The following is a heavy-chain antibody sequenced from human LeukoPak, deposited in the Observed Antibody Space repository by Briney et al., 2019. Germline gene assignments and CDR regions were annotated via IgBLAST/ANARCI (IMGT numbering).Heavy chain of an antibody. CDR3: TSHSSSWYEWYFQH. D-gene: IGHD6-13*01. CDR2: INSDGSST. Sequence: GGSLRLSCAASGFTFSSYWMHWVRQAPGKGLVWDSRINSDGSSTSYADSVKGRFTISRDNAKNTLYLQMNSLRAEDTAVYYCTSHSSSWYEWYFQHWGQGTLVTVSS. V-gene: IGHV3-74*01. J-gene: IGHJ1*01. CDR1: GFTFSSYW.